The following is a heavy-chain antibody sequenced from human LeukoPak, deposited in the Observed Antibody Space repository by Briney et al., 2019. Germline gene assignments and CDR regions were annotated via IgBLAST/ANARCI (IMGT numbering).Heavy chain of an antibody. V-gene: IGHV3-33*05. J-gene: IGHJ4*02. CDR3: AKGGRNYDFWSGYFY. Sequence: GGSLRLSCAASGFTFSNYAMHWVRQPPGKGLEWVALISYDGENEYYVDSVKGRFTISRDNSKNTPYLQMSSLRAGDTAVYYCAKGGRNYDFWSGYFYWGQGTLVTVSS. CDR1: GFTFSNYA. D-gene: IGHD3-3*01. CDR2: ISYDGENE.